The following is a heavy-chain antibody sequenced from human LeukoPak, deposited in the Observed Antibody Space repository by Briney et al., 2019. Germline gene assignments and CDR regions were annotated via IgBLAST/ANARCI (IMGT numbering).Heavy chain of an antibody. V-gene: IGHV4-4*07. CDR2: MCSTGSN. Sequence: SETLSLTCTVSGGSISGYFWTWIRQPAGKGLEWIGRMCSTGSNNYNPSLKSRVTMSLDTSKNHFSLNLTSVTAADTAVYYCAREPTSGREPTSGRPLDYWGQGTLVTVSS. D-gene: IGHD5-12*01. CDR3: AREPTSGREPTSGRPLDY. CDR1: GGSISGYF. J-gene: IGHJ4*02.